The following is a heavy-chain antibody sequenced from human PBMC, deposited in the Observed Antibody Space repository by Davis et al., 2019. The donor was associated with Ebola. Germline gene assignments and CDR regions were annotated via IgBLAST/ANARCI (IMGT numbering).Heavy chain of an antibody. J-gene: IGHJ6*02. D-gene: IGHD4-17*01. CDR2: IIPIFGTT. CDR1: GGTFSSYA. CDR3: ARGYGDYYYYGMDV. Sequence: SVKVSCKASGGTFSSYAISWVRQAPGQGLEWMGGIIPIFGTTNYAQKFQGRVTMTRNTSISTAYMELSSLRSEDTAVYYCARGYGDYYYYGMDVWGQGTTVTVSS. V-gene: IGHV1-69*05.